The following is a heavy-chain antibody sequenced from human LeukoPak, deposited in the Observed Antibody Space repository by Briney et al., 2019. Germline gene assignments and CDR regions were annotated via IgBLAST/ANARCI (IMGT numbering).Heavy chain of an antibody. V-gene: IGHV1-18*04. CDR3: ARDSGTIRFLEWLPNYYYYYMDV. Sequence: ASVKVSCKACEYTFTSYYMHWVRQVPGQGLEWMGGISAYNGNTNYAQKLQGRVTMTTDTSTSTAYMELRSLRSDDTAVYYCARDSGTIRFLEWLPNYYYYYMDVWGKGTTVTVSS. CDR1: EYTFTSYY. J-gene: IGHJ6*03. CDR2: ISAYNGNT. D-gene: IGHD3-3*01.